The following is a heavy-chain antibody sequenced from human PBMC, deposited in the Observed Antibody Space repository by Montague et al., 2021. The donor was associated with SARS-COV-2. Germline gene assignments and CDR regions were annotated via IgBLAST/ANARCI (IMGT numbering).Heavy chain of an antibody. CDR1: GGSISAYY. V-gene: IGHV4-59*13. J-gene: IGHJ6*02. CDR3: AREGIPTPGAEWKILHYHGMDV. D-gene: IGHD1-14*01. Sequence: SETLSLTCTVSGGSISAYYWSWIRQPPGKGLEWIAYMYNSRSSNYNPSLESRVSISVDMSKSQFSLKLTSVTAADTAVYYCAREGIPTPGAEWKILHYHGMDVWGQGTTVTVSS. CDR2: MYNSRSS.